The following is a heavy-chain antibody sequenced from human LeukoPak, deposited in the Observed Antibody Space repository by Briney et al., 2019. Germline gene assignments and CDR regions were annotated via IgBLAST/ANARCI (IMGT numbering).Heavy chain of an antibody. J-gene: IGHJ6*03. CDR3: ARQGCSGGSCYYLHSSFLYYYYYMDV. CDR2: INHSGST. D-gene: IGHD2-15*01. V-gene: IGHV4-34*01. Sequence: PSETLSLTCAVYGGSFSGYYWSWIRQPPGKGLEWIGEINHSGSTNYNPSLKSRVTISVDTSKNQFSLKLSSVTAADTAVYYCARQGCSGGSCYYLHSSFLYYYYYMDVWGKGTTVTISS. CDR1: GGSFSGYY.